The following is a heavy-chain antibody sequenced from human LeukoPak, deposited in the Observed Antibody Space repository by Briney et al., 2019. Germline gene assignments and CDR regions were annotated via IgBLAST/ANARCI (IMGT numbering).Heavy chain of an antibody. J-gene: IGHJ3*01. D-gene: IGHD4-23*01. Sequence: PGGSLRLSCAASGFTVSSSHMSWVRQAPGKGLKWVSIIYSGGTTYYADSVKGRFTISRDNSKNTLYLQMNTLRAEDTAVYYCARDADYGGSPDAFDVWGRGTIVTVSS. CDR2: IYSGGTT. V-gene: IGHV3-53*01. CDR1: GFTVSSSH. CDR3: ARDADYGGSPDAFDV.